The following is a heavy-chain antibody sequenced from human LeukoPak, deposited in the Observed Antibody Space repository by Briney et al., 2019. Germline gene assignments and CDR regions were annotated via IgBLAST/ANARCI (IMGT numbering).Heavy chain of an antibody. J-gene: IGHJ4*02. CDR3: ARGPYDVLMVYAFDY. CDR1: GYTFTSYD. CDR2: IIPIFGTA. V-gene: IGHV1-69*05. Sequence: SVKVSCKASGYTFTSYDINWVRQAPGQGLEWMGGIIPIFGTANYAQKFQGRVTITTDESTSTAYMELSSLRSEDTAVYYCARGPYDVLMVYAFDYWGQGTLVTVSS. D-gene: IGHD2-8*01.